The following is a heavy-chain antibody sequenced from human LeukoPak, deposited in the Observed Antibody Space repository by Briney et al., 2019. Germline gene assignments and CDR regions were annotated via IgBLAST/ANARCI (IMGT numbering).Heavy chain of an antibody. J-gene: IGHJ4*02. CDR1: GFTFTSSA. Sequence: TSVQVSCKASGFTFTSSAVQWVRQARGQRLEWIGWIVVGSGNTNYAQKFQERVTITRDMSTSTAYMELSSLRSEDTAVYYCATEYSSSWYNYWGQGTLVTVSS. CDR3: ATEYSSSWYNY. D-gene: IGHD6-13*01. CDR2: IVVGSGNT. V-gene: IGHV1-58*01.